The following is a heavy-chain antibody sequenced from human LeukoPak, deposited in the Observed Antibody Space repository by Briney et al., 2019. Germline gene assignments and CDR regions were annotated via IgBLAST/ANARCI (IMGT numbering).Heavy chain of an antibody. CDR2: INPNSGGT. V-gene: IGHV1-2*06. CDR1: GYTFTGYY. CDR3: ARDSSGWSLHFDY. D-gene: IGHD6-19*01. Sequence: ASVKVSCKASGYTFTGYYMHWVRQAPGQGLEWMGRINPNSGGTNYAQKFQGRVTMTRDTSISTAYMELSRLRSDDTAVYYCARDSSGWSLHFDYRGQGTLVTVSS. J-gene: IGHJ4*02.